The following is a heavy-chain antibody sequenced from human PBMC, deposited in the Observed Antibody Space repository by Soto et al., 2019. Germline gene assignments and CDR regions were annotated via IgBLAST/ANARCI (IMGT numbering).Heavy chain of an antibody. CDR1: GGTFSNDA. D-gene: IGHD3-10*01. Sequence: QEQLVQAGAEVKKPGSSVRISCRASGGTFSNDAVSWVRQAPGPGLQWMGGIIPIFVTTHYAQKFQGRVTITADESTATAYMQLRSVTSEDTAVYYCATGLRTGNYGMDVWGQGTAVTVSS. J-gene: IGHJ6*02. CDR2: IIPIFVTT. CDR3: ATGLRTGNYGMDV. V-gene: IGHV1-69*01.